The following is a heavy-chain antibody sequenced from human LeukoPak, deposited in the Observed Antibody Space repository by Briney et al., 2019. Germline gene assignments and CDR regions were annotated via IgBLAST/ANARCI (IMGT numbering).Heavy chain of an antibody. CDR1: GFTFSSYS. CDR2: ISSSSSYI. CDR3: ARRAGAYTHPYGY. J-gene: IGHJ4*02. D-gene: IGHD3-16*01. V-gene: IGHV3-21*04. Sequence: PGGSLRLSCAASGFTFSSYSMSWVRQAPGKGLEWVSSISSSSSYIYYADSVKGRFTISIDNSKNTLYLQMNSLRAEDTAVYYCARRAGAYTHPYGYWGQGTLVTVS.